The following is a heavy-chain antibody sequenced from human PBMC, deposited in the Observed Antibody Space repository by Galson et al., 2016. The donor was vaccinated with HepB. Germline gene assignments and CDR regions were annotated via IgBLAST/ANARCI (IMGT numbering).Heavy chain of an antibody. CDR3: ARGWLRCPPDY. Sequence: SETLSLTCTVSSGSIRSSSHYWGWIRQPPGKGLEWIGSIFYTGNTDYNSSLKSRVTMSVDTSKNQLSLNLSSVTAADTAVYYCARGWLRCPPDYWGQGTLVTVSS. CDR2: IFYTGNT. CDR1: SGSIRSSSHY. V-gene: IGHV4-39*07. J-gene: IGHJ4*02. D-gene: IGHD4-17*01.